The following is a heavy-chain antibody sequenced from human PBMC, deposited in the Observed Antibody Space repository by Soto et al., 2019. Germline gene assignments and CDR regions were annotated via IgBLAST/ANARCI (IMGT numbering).Heavy chain of an antibody. CDR2: ISAYNGNT. CDR3: VRDCGGAPPVAGNTHYYYHMDV. V-gene: IGHV1-18*01. CDR1: GYSFTNYG. D-gene: IGHD6-19*01. Sequence: QDQLVQSGVEVKKPGASVKVSCKASGYSFTNYGITWVRQAPGQRVEWMGWISAYNGNTNYAQKFQGRVTLTTDAPTSTAYMELRRLRTGDTAVDYCVRDCGGAPPVAGNTHYYYHMDVWGKGTTVTVSS. J-gene: IGHJ6*03.